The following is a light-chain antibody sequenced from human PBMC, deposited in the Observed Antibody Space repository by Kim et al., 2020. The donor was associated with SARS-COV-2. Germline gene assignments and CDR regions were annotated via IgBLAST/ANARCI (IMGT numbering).Light chain of an antibody. CDR1: SSDVGGYNY. V-gene: IGLV2-8*01. CDR2: EVS. CDR3: SSYAGSTDLV. Sequence: GQSVTISCTGTSSDVGGYNYVSWYQQHPGKAPKLMIYEVSKRPSGVPDRFSASKSGNTASLTVSGLQAEDEADYYCSSYAGSTDLVFGGGTQLTVL. J-gene: IGLJ2*01.